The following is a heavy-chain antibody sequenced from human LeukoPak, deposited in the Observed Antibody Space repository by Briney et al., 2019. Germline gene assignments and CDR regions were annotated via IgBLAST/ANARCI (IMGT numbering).Heavy chain of an antibody. J-gene: IGHJ4*02. CDR1: GGSISSYY. CDR3: ARVDPYYDYVWGSCHFDY. Sequence: SETLSLTCTVSGGSISSYYWSWIRQPPGKGLEWIGEINHSGSTNYNPSLKSRVTISVDTSKNQLSLKLSSVTAADTAVYYCARVDPYYDYVWGSCHFDYWGQGTLVTVSS. D-gene: IGHD3-16*01. V-gene: IGHV4-34*01. CDR2: INHSGST.